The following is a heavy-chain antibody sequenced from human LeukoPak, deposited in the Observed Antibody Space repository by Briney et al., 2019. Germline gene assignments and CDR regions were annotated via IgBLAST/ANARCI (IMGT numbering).Heavy chain of an antibody. D-gene: IGHD1-26*01. CDR1: GFTFSNYV. CDR2: ISARGDSP. CDR3: ARGEGVVGRRYIDC. Sequence: PGGSLRLSCAASGFTFSNYVMNWVRQAPGKGLEWVSIISARGDSPNYADSVKGRFTISKDNSKNALYLQMSSLSAEDTGVYYCARGEGVVGRRYIDCWGQGTLVTVSS. J-gene: IGHJ4*02. V-gene: IGHV3-23*01.